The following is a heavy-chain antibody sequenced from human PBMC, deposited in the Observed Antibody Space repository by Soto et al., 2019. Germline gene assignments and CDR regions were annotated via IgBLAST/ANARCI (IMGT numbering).Heavy chain of an antibody. CDR2: IYYSGST. CDR3: ARQRRFLEWLLRP. Sequence: SETLSLTCTVSGGSISSSSYYWGWIRQPPGKGLEWIGSIYYSGSTYYNPSLKSRVTISVDTSKNQFSLKLSSVTAADTAVYYCARQRRFLEWLLRPWGQGTRVTVSS. V-gene: IGHV4-39*01. CDR1: GGSISSSSYY. J-gene: IGHJ4*02. D-gene: IGHD3-3*01.